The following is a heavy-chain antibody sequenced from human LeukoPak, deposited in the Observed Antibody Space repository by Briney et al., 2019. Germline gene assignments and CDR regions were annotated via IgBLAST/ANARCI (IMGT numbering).Heavy chain of an antibody. J-gene: IGHJ4*02. D-gene: IGHD5/OR15-5a*01. Sequence: GGSLRLSCAASGFSLTNYGMHWVRQTPGKGLVGVSHINHDGSLRNYADSVKGRFTVSRDIAKNTLYLHMSSLGAGDSAIYYCSRDVFSLGDSWGLGTLVIVSS. V-gene: IGHV3-74*01. CDR1: GFSLTNYG. CDR2: INHDGSLR. CDR3: SRDVFSLGDS.